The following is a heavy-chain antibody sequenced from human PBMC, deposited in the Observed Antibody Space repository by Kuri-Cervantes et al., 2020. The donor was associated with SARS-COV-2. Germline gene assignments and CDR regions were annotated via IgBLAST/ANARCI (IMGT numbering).Heavy chain of an antibody. Sequence: SQTLSLTCAVYGGSFSGYYWSWIRQPPGKGLEWIGEINHSGSTNYNPSLKSRVTISVDTSKNQFSLKLSSVTAADTAVYYCARDHRGKNWNHGTFWYFDLWGRGTLVTVSS. V-gene: IGHV4-34*01. CDR2: INHSGST. CDR3: ARDHRGKNWNHGTFWYFDL. CDR1: GGSFSGYY. D-gene: IGHD1-14*01. J-gene: IGHJ2*01.